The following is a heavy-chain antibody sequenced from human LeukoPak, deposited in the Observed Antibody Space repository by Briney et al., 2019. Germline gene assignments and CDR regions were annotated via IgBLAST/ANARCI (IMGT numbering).Heavy chain of an antibody. D-gene: IGHD2-15*01. J-gene: IGHJ4*02. CDR2: IWHDGSKK. V-gene: IGHV3-33*01. CDR1: GFTFRNYG. Sequence: PGTSLRLSCAASGFTFRNYGMHWVRQAPGKGLEWVAVIWHDGSKKYYADSVKGRFTISRDNSKNTLYLQMNSLRAEGTAVYFCARDPFYCSGGRSYEPWFDYWGQGTLATVSS. CDR3: ARDPFYCSGGRSYEPWFDY.